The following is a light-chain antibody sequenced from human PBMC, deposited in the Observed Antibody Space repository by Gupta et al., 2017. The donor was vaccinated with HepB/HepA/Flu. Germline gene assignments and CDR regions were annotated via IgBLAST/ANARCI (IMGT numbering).Light chain of an antibody. V-gene: IGLV1-47*01. CDR3: AAWDDSLWGV. CDR2: SNN. Sequence: QSVLTQPPSASGSPGQRVPISCSGSSSNIGTYRVYWYRQVPGTAPKLLIYSNNQRPSGVPDRFSGSKSGTSASLAISGLRSEDEAIYYCAAWDDSLWGVFGGGTKLTVL. J-gene: IGLJ2*01. CDR1: SSNIGTYR.